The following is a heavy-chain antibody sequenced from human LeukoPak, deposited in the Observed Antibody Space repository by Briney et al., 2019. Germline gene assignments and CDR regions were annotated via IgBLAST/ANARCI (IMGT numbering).Heavy chain of an antibody. D-gene: IGHD1-14*01. CDR2: IFSDGTT. Sequence: GGSLRLSWAASGFPVGSSFMTWVRQAPGKGLEWVSVIFSDGTTYYTDSVKGRFTISRDNSKNTLYLQLNSLRAEDTAVYYCAKTGGPWDWGQGTLVTVSS. V-gene: IGHV3-53*01. CDR1: GFPVGSSF. CDR3: AKTGGPWD. J-gene: IGHJ4*02.